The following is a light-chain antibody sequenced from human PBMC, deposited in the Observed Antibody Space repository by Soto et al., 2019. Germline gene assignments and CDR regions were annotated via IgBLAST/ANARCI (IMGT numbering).Light chain of an antibody. J-gene: IGLJ2*01. CDR3: CSYAGGASVV. V-gene: IGLV2-23*01. CDR1: ISDVGRYNL. CDR2: EDI. Sequence: QSVLTQPASVSGSPGQSITISCTGTISDVGRYNLVSWYQQHPDKAPKLIIYEDIERPSGVSHHFSGSTSGNTASLTISGLQTEDEAKYFCCSYAGGASVVFGGGTKLTVL.